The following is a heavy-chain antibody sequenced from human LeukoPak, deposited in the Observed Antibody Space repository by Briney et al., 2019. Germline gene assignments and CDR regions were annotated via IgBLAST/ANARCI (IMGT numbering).Heavy chain of an antibody. J-gene: IGHJ4*02. CDR3: ARGLLLRYCSSTSCPKTLDY. Sequence: KTSETLSLTCTVSGGSFSGYYWSWIRQPPGKGLEWIGEINHSGSTNYNPSLKSRVTISVDTSKNQFSLKLSSVTAADTAVYYCARGLLLRYCSSTSCPKTLDYWGQGTLVTVSS. CDR1: GGSFSGYY. V-gene: IGHV4-34*01. CDR2: INHSGST. D-gene: IGHD2-2*01.